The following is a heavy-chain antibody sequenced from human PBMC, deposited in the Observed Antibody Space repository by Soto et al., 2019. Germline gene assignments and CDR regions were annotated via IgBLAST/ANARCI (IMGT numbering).Heavy chain of an antibody. V-gene: IGHV3-7*03. J-gene: IGHJ5*02. CDR1: GFTFSNSW. D-gene: IGHD2-2*01. CDR2: INQDGSQQ. CDR3: ARVRLSSSTHNWFDP. Sequence: SGGSLRLSCVDSGFTFSNSWMSWVRQAPGKGPEWVANINQDGSQQYYVDSMKGRFTISRDNAKSSLYLQMNSLRADDTAVYYCARVRLSSSTHNWFDPWGQGTLVTVSS.